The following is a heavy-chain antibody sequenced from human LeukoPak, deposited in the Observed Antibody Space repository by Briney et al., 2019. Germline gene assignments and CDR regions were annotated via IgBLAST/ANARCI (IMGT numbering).Heavy chain of an antibody. CDR1: GFTFRSYW. CDR2: INQDGSEK. CDR3: ARDQTPFV. J-gene: IGHJ4*02. Sequence: PGGSLRLSCAASGFTFRSYWMSWVRQAPGKGLEWVANINQDGSEKYYVDSVKGRFTISRDNAKNSLYLQMNSLRAEDTAVYYCARDQTPFVWGQGTLVTVSS. V-gene: IGHV3-7*01.